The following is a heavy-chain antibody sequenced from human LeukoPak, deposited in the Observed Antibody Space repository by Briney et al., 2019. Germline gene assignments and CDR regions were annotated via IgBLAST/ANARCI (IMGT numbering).Heavy chain of an antibody. Sequence: GGSLRLSCAASGFTFSHYSMTWVRQASGKGLEWVSYIGPGSSTIYHADSVKGRFTISRDNAKNSLYLQMNSLRAEDTAVYYCARIRYYDSSGYYYYFDYWGQGTLVTVSS. CDR3: ARIRYYDSSGYYYYFDY. J-gene: IGHJ4*02. V-gene: IGHV3-48*04. CDR1: GFTFSHYS. D-gene: IGHD3-22*01. CDR2: IGPGSSTI.